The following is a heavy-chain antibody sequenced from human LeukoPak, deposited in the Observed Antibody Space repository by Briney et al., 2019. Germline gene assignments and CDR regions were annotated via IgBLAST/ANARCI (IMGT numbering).Heavy chain of an antibody. CDR2: ISSSSSTI. D-gene: IGHD5-24*01. V-gene: IGHV3-48*01. J-gene: IGHJ4*02. CDR3: AKDDRWLQFCC. CDR1: GFTFSSYS. Sequence: TGGSLRLSCAASGFTFSSYSMNWVRQAPGKGLEWVSYISSSSSTIYYADSVRGRFTISRDNSRNTVYLQMNSLRAEDTAVYYCAKDDRWLQFCCWGQGTLVTVSA.